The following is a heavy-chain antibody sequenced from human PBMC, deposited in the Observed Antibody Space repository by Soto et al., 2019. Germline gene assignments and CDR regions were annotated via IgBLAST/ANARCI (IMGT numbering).Heavy chain of an antibody. V-gene: IGHV3-23*01. CDR1: GFTFSSYA. Sequence: GGSLRLSCAASGFTFSSYAMSWVRQAPGKGLEWVSAISGSGGSTYYADSVKGRFTISRDNSKNTLYLQMNSLRAEDTAVYYCAKLSYCSSTSCYRYYYYGMDVWGQGTTVTVSS. CDR2: ISGSGGST. J-gene: IGHJ6*02. D-gene: IGHD2-2*01. CDR3: AKLSYCSSTSCYRYYYYGMDV.